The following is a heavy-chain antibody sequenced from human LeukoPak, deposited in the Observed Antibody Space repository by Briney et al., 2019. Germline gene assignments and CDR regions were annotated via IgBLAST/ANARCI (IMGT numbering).Heavy chain of an antibody. CDR1: GGTFSSYA. CDR3: ARTLSSSTSQGAFDI. V-gene: IGHV1-69*05. D-gene: IGHD6-6*01. Sequence: GASVKVSCKASGGTFSSYAISWVRQAPGQGLEWMGGFIPIFGTANYAQKFQGRVTITTDESTSTAYMELSSLRSEDTAVYYCARTLSSSTSQGAFDIWGQGTMVTVSS. J-gene: IGHJ3*02. CDR2: FIPIFGTA.